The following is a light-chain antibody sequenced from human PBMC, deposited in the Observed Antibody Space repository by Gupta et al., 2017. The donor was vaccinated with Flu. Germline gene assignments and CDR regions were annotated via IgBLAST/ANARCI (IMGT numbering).Light chain of an antibody. CDR3: SSYAGINNFVV. CDR2: DVT. J-gene: IGLJ2*01. Sequence: QSPLTQPRSVSGSPGQSVTISCTGTGSDFNDYNFVSWYRQHPGKAPKFIIYDVTKRPPGVPDRFSGSKSGNTASLTISGLQAEDEADYYCSSYAGINNFVVFGGGTKLTVL. CDR1: GSDFNDYNF. V-gene: IGLV2-11*01.